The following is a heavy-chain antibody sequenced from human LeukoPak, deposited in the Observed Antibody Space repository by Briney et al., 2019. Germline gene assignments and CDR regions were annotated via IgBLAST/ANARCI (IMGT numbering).Heavy chain of an antibody. V-gene: IGHV4-30-2*01. CDR3: APHLEGWFDP. CDR2: IYHSGST. CDR1: GGSISSGGYS. Sequence: SQTLSLTCAVSGGSISSGGYSWSWIRQPPGKGLEWIGYIYHSGSTYYNPSLKSRVTISVDRSKNQFSLKLSSVTAADTAVYYCAPHLEGWFDPWGQGTLVTVSS. J-gene: IGHJ5*02.